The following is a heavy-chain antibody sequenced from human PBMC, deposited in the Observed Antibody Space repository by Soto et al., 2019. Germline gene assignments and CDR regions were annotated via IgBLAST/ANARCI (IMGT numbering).Heavy chain of an antibody. CDR2: IYYSGST. CDR1: GGSISSGGYY. D-gene: IGHD6-19*01. J-gene: IGHJ4*02. Sequence: TLSLTCTVSGGSISSGGYYWSWIRQHPGKGLEWIGYIYYSGSTYYNPSLKSRVTISVDTSKNQFSLKLSSVTAADTAVYYCARERSEVAGTYIDQIDYWGQGTLVTVSS. V-gene: IGHV4-31*03. CDR3: ARERSEVAGTYIDQIDY.